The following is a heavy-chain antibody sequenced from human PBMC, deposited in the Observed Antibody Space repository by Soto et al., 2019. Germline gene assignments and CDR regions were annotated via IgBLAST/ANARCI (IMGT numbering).Heavy chain of an antibody. CDR1: GFTFSDYY. J-gene: IGHJ4*02. CDR3: ARGRGAAADYFDF. Sequence: QVQLVESGGGLVKPGGSLRLSCAVSGFTFSDYYMTWIRQAPGKGLEWVSYISSGTSHTNYADSAKGRFTISRDNAKNSLFLQMNSLRAEDTAVYYCARGRGAAADYFDFWGQGTLVTVSS. CDR2: ISSGTSHT. V-gene: IGHV3-11*05. D-gene: IGHD6-13*01.